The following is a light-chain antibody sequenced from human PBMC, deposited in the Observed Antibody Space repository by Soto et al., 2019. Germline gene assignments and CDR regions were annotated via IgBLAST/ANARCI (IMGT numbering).Light chain of an antibody. Sequence: QSVLTQPPSASGSPGQSVTISCTGTSNDVGAYNFVSWYQQHPGKAPKLMIYDVSKRPSGVPDRFSGSKSGNTASLTVSGLQAEDEADYYCFSYAGSNIYVFGTGTK. V-gene: IGLV2-8*01. CDR1: SNDVGAYNF. CDR2: DVS. J-gene: IGLJ1*01. CDR3: FSYAGSNIYV.